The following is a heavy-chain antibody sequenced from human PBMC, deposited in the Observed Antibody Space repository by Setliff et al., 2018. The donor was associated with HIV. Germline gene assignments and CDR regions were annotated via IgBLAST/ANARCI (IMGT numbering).Heavy chain of an antibody. Sequence: SETLSLTCTVSGGSITSNNYYWGWIRQPPGKGLEWIGNIYYNGNTYYNPSLRSRVTVSVDTSKNQFSLRLNSVTAADTAVYYCARRRGDFNPYFDSWGQGNLVTVSS. CDR2: IYYNGNT. J-gene: IGHJ4*02. CDR1: GGSITSNNYY. CDR3: ARRRGDFNPYFDS. V-gene: IGHV4-39*01. D-gene: IGHD3-16*01.